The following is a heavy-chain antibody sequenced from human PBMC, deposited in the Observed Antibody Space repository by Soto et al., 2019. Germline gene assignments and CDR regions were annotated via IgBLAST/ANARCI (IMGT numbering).Heavy chain of an antibody. CDR3: ARDMYSSDYFVKWFEP. CDR1: GFSFSSYA. V-gene: IGHV3-30-3*01. J-gene: IGHJ5*02. CDR2: ISHDGINK. D-gene: IGHD6-19*01. Sequence: ESGGGVVQPGRSLRLSCTASGFSFSSYAMYWFRQPPGKGLEWVVVISHDGINKHYADSVKGRVTVSRDNSNHSLDLQLNSLRGEDTAMYYCARDMYSSDYFVKWFEPWGQGTLVTVSS.